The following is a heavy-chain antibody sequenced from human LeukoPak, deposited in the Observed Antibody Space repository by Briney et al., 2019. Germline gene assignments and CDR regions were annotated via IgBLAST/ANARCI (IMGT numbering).Heavy chain of an antibody. D-gene: IGHD6-13*01. CDR3: PRDSSNSWPSYFDS. J-gene: IGHJ4*01. CDR2: INLAAEGT. V-gene: IGHV1-2*02. CDR1: GCIFTDHY. Sequence: ASVNVSFKACGCIFTDHYMHWVRQAPGQGLEWMGLINLAAEGTSYTQKFQARVTMTRDTSISTAYLELSSLGTADTAIFYCPRDSSNSWPSYFDSWGQGTMVTVSS.